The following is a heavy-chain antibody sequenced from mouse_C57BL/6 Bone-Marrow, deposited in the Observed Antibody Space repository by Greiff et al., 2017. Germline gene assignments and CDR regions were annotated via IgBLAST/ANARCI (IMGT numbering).Heavy chain of an antibody. D-gene: IGHD1-1*01. CDR3: AGYYGSRLRAMDY. CDR1: GYTFTDYY. Sequence: QVQLQQSGAELVRPGASVKLSCKASGYTFTDYYINWVKQRPGQGLEWIARIYPGSGNTYYNEKFKGKATLTAEKSSSTAYMQLSSLTSEDSAVYFCAGYYGSRLRAMDYWGQGTSVTVSS. J-gene: IGHJ4*01. CDR2: IYPGSGNT. V-gene: IGHV1-76*01.